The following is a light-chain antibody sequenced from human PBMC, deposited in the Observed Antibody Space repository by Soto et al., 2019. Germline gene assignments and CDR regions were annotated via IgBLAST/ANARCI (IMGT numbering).Light chain of an antibody. Sequence: EMQMTRSPSCLCASIGDSVTIXXRASQRITTYLNWYQQKPGKAPNLXITATSTLQSGVPSRYSGRGSGTDFTLTISSLQPEDFATYYCQQSYGTLWTFGQGTKVDIK. CDR3: QQSYGTLWT. CDR2: ATS. V-gene: IGKV1-39*01. J-gene: IGKJ1*01. CDR1: QRITTY.